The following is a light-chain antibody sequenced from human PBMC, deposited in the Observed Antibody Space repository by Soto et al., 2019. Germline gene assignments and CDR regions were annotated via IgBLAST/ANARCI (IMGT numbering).Light chain of an antibody. CDR2: DAS. Sequence: DIQRTQSPSTLSASVGDRVTITCRASQSISFWLAWYQQKPGSAPNLLIYDASTLGGGVPSRFSGSGSGTEFTLTISNLQLDDFASYYCQQYNSCPLTFGGGTRVEIK. CDR3: QQYNSCPLT. V-gene: IGKV1-5*01. J-gene: IGKJ4*01. CDR1: QSISFW.